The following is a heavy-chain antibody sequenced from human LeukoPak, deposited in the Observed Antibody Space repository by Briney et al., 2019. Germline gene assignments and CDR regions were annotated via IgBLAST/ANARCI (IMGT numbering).Heavy chain of an antibody. D-gene: IGHD1-1*01. Sequence: GGSLRLSCVASGFSFSNYWMTWVRQAPGKGLEWVANIKEDGGEKYYVDSVKGRFTISRDNSKNTLYLQMNSLTAEDTAIYDCAKATGTLGNWGQGTLVTVSS. CDR2: IKEDGGEK. V-gene: IGHV3-7*03. CDR1: GFSFSNYW. CDR3: AKATGTLGN. J-gene: IGHJ4*02.